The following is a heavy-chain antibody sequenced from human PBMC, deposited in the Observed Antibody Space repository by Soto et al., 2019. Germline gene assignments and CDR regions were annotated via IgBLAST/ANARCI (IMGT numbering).Heavy chain of an antibody. D-gene: IGHD6-13*01. CDR3: ARGQGGSSSS. Sequence: SETLSLTCTVTGDSISSRSYYWGWIRQPPGKGLEWIGSIYYSGSTYNNPSLRSRVSMSIDTSKDQFSLKLKSVTAADTAVYYCARGQGGSSSSWGQGTLVTVSS. J-gene: IGHJ4*02. CDR2: IYYSGST. CDR1: GDSISSRSYY. V-gene: IGHV4-39*01.